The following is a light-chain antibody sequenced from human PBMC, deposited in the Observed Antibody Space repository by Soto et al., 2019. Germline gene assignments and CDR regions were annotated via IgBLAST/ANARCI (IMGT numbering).Light chain of an antibody. CDR2: LNSDGSH. CDR1: SGHSSYT. J-gene: IGLJ3*02. V-gene: IGLV4-69*01. CDR3: QTWGTGIEV. Sequence: QLVLTQSPSASASLGASVKLTCTLSSGHSSYTIAWHQQQPEKGPRYLMTLNSDGSHSKGDGIPDRFSGSSSGAERYLSISSLQSEDEADYYCQTWGTGIEVFGGGTKVPVL.